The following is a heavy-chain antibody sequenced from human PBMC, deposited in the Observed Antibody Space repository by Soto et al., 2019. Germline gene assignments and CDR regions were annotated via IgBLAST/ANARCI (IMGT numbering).Heavy chain of an antibody. CDR1: GYTFTIYG. CDR3: AQNRQLPYQYYGMDV. Sequence: QGQLVQSGPEVKKPWASVKVSCKACGYTFTIYGISWVRQAPAQGLEWMGWISGYNGDTNYAQKVQGRVTMTIDTSTSTDYMELTSLTADDTAIYDCAQNRQLPYQYYGMDVW. J-gene: IGHJ6*01. CDR2: ISGYNGDT. D-gene: IGHD1-1*01. V-gene: IGHV1-18*01.